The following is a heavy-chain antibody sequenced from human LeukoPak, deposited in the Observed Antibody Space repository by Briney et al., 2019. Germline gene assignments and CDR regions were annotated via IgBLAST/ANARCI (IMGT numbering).Heavy chain of an antibody. V-gene: IGHV3-30*02. CDR1: GFTFSSYG. D-gene: IGHD3-10*01. CDR3: AKDLMRDRWFGES. Sequence: GGSLRLSCAASGFTFSSYGMHWVRQAPGKGLEWVAFIRYDGKDKFYADSVKGRFAISRDTSRNTLYLQMNSLRAEDTALYYCAKDLMRDRWFGESWGQGTLVTVSS. J-gene: IGHJ5*02. CDR2: IRYDGKDK.